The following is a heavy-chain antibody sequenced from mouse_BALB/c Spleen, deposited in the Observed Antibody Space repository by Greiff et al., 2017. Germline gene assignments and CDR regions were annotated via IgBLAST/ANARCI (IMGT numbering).Heavy chain of an antibody. V-gene: IGHV2-5-1*01. D-gene: IGHD2-4*01. Sequence: VQGVESGPSLVQPSQSLSITCTVSGFSLTSYGVHWVRQSPGKGLEWLGVIWRGGSTDYNAAFMSRLSITKDNSKSQVFFKMNSLQADDTAIYYCAKNERLPAWFAYWGQGTLVTVSA. CDR1: GFSLTSYG. CDR2: IWRGGST. J-gene: IGHJ3*01. CDR3: AKNERLPAWFAY.